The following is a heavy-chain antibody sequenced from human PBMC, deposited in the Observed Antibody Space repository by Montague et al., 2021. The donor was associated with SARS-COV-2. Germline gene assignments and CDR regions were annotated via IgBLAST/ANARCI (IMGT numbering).Heavy chain of an antibody. Sequence: SETLSLTYTVSGGSISSSNYYWDWIRQPPGKGLEWIGSIYDSGSTYYNPSLKSRVTISVDTSKNHSSLRLSSVTAADTAVYHCARRGRKLLPVATTIGGFDIWGQGTMVTVSS. V-gene: IGHV4-39*02. CDR2: IYDSGST. CDR1: GGSISSSNYY. D-gene: IGHD5-12*01. J-gene: IGHJ3*02. CDR3: ARRGRKLLPVATTIGGFDI.